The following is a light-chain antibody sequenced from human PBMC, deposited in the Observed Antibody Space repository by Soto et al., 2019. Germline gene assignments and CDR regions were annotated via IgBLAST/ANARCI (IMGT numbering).Light chain of an antibody. V-gene: IGLV2-8*01. CDR2: EVS. Sequence: QSSLSQPPSASGSPVQSVTISCTGTSSDVCGYNYVSWYQQHPGKAPKVIIYEVSKRPSGVHDRFSGSKSGSKASLTVSGLQAEDEADYYCGSYAVTXIFVVGTGTKVXV. J-gene: IGLJ1*01. CDR3: GSYAVTXIFV. CDR1: SSDVCGYNY.